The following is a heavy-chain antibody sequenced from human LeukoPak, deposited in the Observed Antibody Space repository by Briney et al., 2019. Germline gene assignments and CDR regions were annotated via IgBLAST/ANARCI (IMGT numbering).Heavy chain of an antibody. CDR2: ISGSGGST. V-gene: IGHV3-23*01. CDR3: AKQAPDMGAMAGSFDY. D-gene: IGHD6-19*01. Sequence: PGGSLRLSCAASGFTFSSYAMSWVRQAPGKGLEWVSAISGSGGSTYYADSVKGRFTSSRDNSKNTLYLQMDSLRAEDTAIYYCAKQAPDMGAMAGSFDYWGQETLVTVSS. CDR1: GFTFSSYA. J-gene: IGHJ4*02.